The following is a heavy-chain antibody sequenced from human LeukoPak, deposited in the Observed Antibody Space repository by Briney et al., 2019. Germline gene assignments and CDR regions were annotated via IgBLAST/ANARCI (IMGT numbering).Heavy chain of an antibody. CDR3: ARLISGDYAGY. V-gene: IGHV5-51*01. D-gene: IGHD4-17*01. J-gene: IGHJ4*02. CDR1: GYSFTSYW. CDR2: IYPADSDT. Sequence: GESLKISCKASGYSFTSYWIGWVRQMPGEGLEWMGIIYPADSDTTYSPSFQGQVTISADKSISTAYLQWSSLKASDTAMYYCARLISGDYAGYWGQGTLVTVSS.